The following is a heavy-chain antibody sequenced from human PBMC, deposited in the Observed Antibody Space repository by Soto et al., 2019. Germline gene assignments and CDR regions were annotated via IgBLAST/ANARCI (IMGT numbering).Heavy chain of an antibody. D-gene: IGHD2-8*01. CDR3: AHSPFYCTPGVCYLTHFVF. J-gene: IGHJ4*02. Sequence: QITLKESGPTLVKPTQSLTLTCTLSGFSLSTRGVGVGWIRQPPGKALEWLALIHWDDDKRYSPSLKSRLTITKDTTNNQVLLTVTNVDPVDTATYYCAHSPFYCTPGVCYLTHFVFWGQGALVTVSS. CDR2: IHWDDDK. CDR1: GFSLSTRGVG. V-gene: IGHV2-5*02.